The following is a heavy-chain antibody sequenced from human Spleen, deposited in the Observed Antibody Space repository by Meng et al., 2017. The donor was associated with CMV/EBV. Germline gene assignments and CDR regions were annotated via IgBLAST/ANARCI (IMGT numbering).Heavy chain of an antibody. CDR3: ARGRRGYRDYDSAVAY. CDR2: ISPSGGTV. D-gene: IGHD5-12*01. Sequence: GESLKISCAASGFTFSDYYMSWVRQAPGGGLEWLSYISPSGGTVFHVDSVRGRFTISRDNAKTLVHLHMSNLRAEDTAVYYCARGRRGYRDYDSAVAYWGQGTLVTVSS. CDR1: GFTFSDYY. J-gene: IGHJ4*02. V-gene: IGHV3-11*01.